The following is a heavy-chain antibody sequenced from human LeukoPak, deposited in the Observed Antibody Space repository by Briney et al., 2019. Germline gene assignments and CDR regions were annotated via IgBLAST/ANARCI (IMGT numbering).Heavy chain of an antibody. CDR2: ISSSGSSI. CDR1: GFTFSDYY. CDR3: PRVGSAAGHHFDY. V-gene: IGHV3-11*01. J-gene: IGHJ4*02. Sequence: GGSLRLSCAASGFTFSDYYMSWIRQAPGKGLEWVSYISSSGSSIYYADSVKGRFTISRDNAKNSLYLQMNCLRAEDTAVYYCPRVGSAAGHHFDYWGQGTLVTVSS. D-gene: IGHD6-13*01.